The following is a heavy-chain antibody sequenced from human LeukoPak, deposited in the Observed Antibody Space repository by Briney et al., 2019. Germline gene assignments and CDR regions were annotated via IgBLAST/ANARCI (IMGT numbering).Heavy chain of an antibody. Sequence: GGSLRLSCAASGFTFSSYSMNWVRQAPGRGLEWVSYISSSGSVIDYADSVKGRFAIPRDNAKNSLYLQMNSLRVEDTAVYYCARARGYSYGYSDYWGQGTLVTVSS. CDR3: ARARGYSYGYSDY. CDR1: GFTFSSYS. D-gene: IGHD5-18*01. J-gene: IGHJ4*02. CDR2: ISSSGSVI. V-gene: IGHV3-48*01.